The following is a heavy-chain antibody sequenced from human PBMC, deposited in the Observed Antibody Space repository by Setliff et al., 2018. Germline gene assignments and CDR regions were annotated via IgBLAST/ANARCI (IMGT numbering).Heavy chain of an antibody. D-gene: IGHD6-19*01. CDR1: GGSISSSYYY. V-gene: IGHV4-39*01. CDR2: IYYSGST. CDR3: ARGWGSGWSKEGAFDI. Sequence: PSETLSLTCAVSGGSISSSYYYWGWIRQPPGKGLEWIGSIYYSGSTYYNPSLKSRVTISVDTSKNQFSLKLSSVTAADTAVYYCARGWGSGWSKEGAFDIWGQGTMVTVSS. J-gene: IGHJ3*02.